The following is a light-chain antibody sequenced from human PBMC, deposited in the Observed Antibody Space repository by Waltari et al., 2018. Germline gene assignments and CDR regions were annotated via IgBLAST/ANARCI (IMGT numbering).Light chain of an antibody. CDR1: QSVSTS. J-gene: IGKJ4*01. Sequence: DIQMTQSPSSLSASMGDTVTITCRASQSVSTSLNWYQTKPGKAPNLLIYSASALQSGIPTRFRGSGSGTDFTLTIHSLQREDFATYYCQQSFILPLTFGGGTKVEIK. CDR3: QQSFILPLT. CDR2: SAS. V-gene: IGKV1-39*01.